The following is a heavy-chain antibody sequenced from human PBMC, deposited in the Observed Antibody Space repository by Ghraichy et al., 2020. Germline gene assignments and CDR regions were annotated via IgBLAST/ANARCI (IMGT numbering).Heavy chain of an antibody. CDR3: ARDSSTFSY. J-gene: IGHJ4*02. D-gene: IGHD2-2*01. Sequence: GGSLRLSCGASGFTFSGSTMSWVRQAPGKGLEWVSSITSPSNTIYYADSVKGRFTISRDNAKNSLFLRMNSLRDEDTAVYYCARDSSTFSYWGQGTLVTGSS. CDR2: ITSPSNTI. CDR1: GFTFSGST. V-gene: IGHV3-48*02.